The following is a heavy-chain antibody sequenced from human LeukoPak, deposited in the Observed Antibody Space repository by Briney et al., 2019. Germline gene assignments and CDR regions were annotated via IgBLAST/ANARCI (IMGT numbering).Heavy chain of an antibody. CDR2: IYSGSST. J-gene: IGHJ4*02. V-gene: IGHV3-53*01. D-gene: IGHD6-13*01. CDR3: ARDAYSSSFFDY. CDR1: GFTVSSNY. Sequence: GGSLRLSCAASGFTVSSNYMSWVRQAPGKGLEWVSVIYSGSSTYYADSAKGRFTISRDNSKNTLYLQMNSLRAEDTAVYYCARDAYSSSFFDYWGQGTLVTVSS.